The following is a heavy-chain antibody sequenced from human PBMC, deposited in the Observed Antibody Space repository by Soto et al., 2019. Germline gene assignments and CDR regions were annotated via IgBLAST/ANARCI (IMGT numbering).Heavy chain of an antibody. D-gene: IGHD3-10*01. CDR1: GFTFSSYA. Sequence: GGSLRLSCAASGFTFSSYAMSWVRQAPGKGLEWVSAISGSGGSTYYADSVKGRFTISRDNSKNTLYLQMNSLRAEDTAVYYCASSLVGLGSGSFPNDAFDIWGQGTMVTVSS. V-gene: IGHV3-23*01. CDR2: ISGSGGST. J-gene: IGHJ3*02. CDR3: ASSLVGLGSGSFPNDAFDI.